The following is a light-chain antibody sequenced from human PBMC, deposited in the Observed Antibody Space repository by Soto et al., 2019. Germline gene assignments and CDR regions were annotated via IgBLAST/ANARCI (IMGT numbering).Light chain of an antibody. CDR2: AAS. J-gene: IGKJ1*01. Sequence: DIEMTQSPSSLSASVEDRLTIICRASQGIRNDLGWYQQKPGKAPKRLIYAASSLQNGVPSWFSGSGSGTEFTLTITSLQPEDFATYYCLPHNNYPWTFGQGTKVEIK. CDR1: QGIRND. CDR3: LPHNNYPWT. V-gene: IGKV1-17*01.